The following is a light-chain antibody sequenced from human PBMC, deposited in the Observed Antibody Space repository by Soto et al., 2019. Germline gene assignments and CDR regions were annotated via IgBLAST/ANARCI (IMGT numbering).Light chain of an antibody. V-gene: IGKV2-28*01. CDR1: QRLLHSNGNNF. CDR3: MQALQTPYT. Sequence: EIVMTQSPPSLTVTPGEPASISCRSSQRLLHSNGNNFLDWYLQKPGQSPQLLIYLGFNRASGVPDRVSGSGAGTDFTLKISRVEAEDVGGYYCMQALQTPYTFGQGTKVDIK. J-gene: IGKJ2*01. CDR2: LGF.